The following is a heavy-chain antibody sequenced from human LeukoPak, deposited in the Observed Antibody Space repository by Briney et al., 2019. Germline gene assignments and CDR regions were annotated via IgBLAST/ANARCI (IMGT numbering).Heavy chain of an antibody. D-gene: IGHD2-21*02. CDR1: GSSISSFY. CDR3: AISTGVTRRDFDY. Sequence: SETLSLTCTVSGSSISSFYWSWIRQPPGKGLEWIGEIYHSGSTNYNPSLKSRVTISVDKSKNQFSLKLSSVTAADTAVYYCAISTGVTRRDFDYWGQGTLVTVSS. CDR2: IYHSGST. V-gene: IGHV4-59*12. J-gene: IGHJ4*02.